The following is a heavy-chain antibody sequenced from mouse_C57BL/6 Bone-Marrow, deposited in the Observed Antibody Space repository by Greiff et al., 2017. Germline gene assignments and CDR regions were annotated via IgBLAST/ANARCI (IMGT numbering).Heavy chain of an antibody. CDR3: ARHLHSLAWFAY. V-gene: IGHV1-53*01. CDR1: GYTFTSYW. Sequence: QVQLQQPGTELVKPGASVKLSCKASGYTFTSYWMHWVKQRPGQGLEWIGNINPSNGGTNYNEKFKSKATLTVDKSSSTAYMQLSSLTSEDSAVLYCARHLHSLAWFAYWGQGTRVTVSA. D-gene: IGHD6-1*01. J-gene: IGHJ3*01. CDR2: INPSNGGT.